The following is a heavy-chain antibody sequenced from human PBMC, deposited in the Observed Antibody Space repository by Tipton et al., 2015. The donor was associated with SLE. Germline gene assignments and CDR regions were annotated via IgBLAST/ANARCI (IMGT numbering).Heavy chain of an antibody. V-gene: IGHV3-30*04. CDR2: ISYDGRNK. CDR3: ASSLLWFGELLD. CDR1: GFTFSNYA. Sequence: QLVQSGGGVVQTGRSLRLSCAASGFTFSNYAMHWVRQAPGKGLEWVAVISYDGRNKYYADSVKGRFTISRDNSKNTLYLQMNSLRAEDTAVYYCASSLLWFGELLDWGQGTLFTVSS. J-gene: IGHJ4*02. D-gene: IGHD3-10*01.